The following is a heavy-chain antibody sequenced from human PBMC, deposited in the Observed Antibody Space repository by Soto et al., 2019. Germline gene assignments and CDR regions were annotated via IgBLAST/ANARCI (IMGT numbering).Heavy chain of an antibody. V-gene: IGHV4-34*01. J-gene: IGHJ6*02. D-gene: IGHD4-17*01. CDR2: INHSGST. CDR1: GGSFSGYY. CDR3: ATSTTWTITDYYYYYGMDV. Sequence: SETLSLTCAVYGGSFSGYYWSWIRQPPGKGLEWIGEINHSGSTNYNPSLKSRVTISVDTSKNQFSLKLSSVTAADTAVYYCATSTTWTITDYYYYYGMDVWGQGTTVTVAS.